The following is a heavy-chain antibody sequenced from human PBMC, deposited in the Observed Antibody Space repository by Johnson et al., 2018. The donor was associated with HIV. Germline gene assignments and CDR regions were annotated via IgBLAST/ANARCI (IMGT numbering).Heavy chain of an antibody. CDR1: GFTFDDYA. J-gene: IGHJ3*02. Sequence: VQLVESGGGLVQPGRSLRLSCAASGFTFDDYAMHWVRQAPGKGLEWVSGISWNSGSIGYADSVKGRFTISRDNAKNSLYLQMNSLRAEDTALYYCARDRRVRIVARADSFDIWGQGTMVTVSS. CDR2: ISWNSGSI. CDR3: ARDRRVRIVARADSFDI. D-gene: IGHD6-6*01. V-gene: IGHV3-9*01.